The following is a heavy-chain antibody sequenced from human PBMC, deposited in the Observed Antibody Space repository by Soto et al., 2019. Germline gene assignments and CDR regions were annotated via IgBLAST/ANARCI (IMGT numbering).Heavy chain of an antibody. CDR3: ARSIRGPRRFNGMDV. CDR1: GFSLTSPGMC. D-gene: IGHD1-20*01. V-gene: IGHV2-70*13. CDR2: IERDDDDK. Sequence: SCPTLGNPTETLTLTCTFSGFSLTSPGMCVSWIRQPPGKALEWLALIERDDDDKYYSTSLKTRLTISKDTRKNQVVLTMANMDPADTGTYYCARSIRGPRRFNGMDVWGQGTTVTVSS. J-gene: IGHJ6*02.